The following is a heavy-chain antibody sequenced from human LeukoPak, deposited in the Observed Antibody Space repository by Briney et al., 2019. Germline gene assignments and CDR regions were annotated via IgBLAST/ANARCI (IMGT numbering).Heavy chain of an antibody. Sequence: SETLSLTCTVSGGSISNGDHYWSWIRQHPGKGLEWIGYIYYSGSTYYNPSLKSRVTISVDTSKNQFSLKLSSVTAADTAVYYCARVKSSGTISKHYFDYWGQGTLVTVSS. CDR2: IYYSGST. V-gene: IGHV4-31*03. CDR3: ARVKSSGTISKHYFDY. D-gene: IGHD6-19*01. CDR1: GGSISNGDHY. J-gene: IGHJ4*02.